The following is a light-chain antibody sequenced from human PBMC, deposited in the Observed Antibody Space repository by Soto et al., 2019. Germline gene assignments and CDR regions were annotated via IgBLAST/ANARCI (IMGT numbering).Light chain of an antibody. J-gene: IGLJ1*01. CDR2: EVS. Sequence: QSVLTQPASVSGSPGQSITISCTGTSSDIGLYNYVSWYQQHPGKAPKLIIFEVSNRPSGVSNRFSGSKSGNTASLTIYGLQAEDEADYYCSSFTGSSTLVFGSGTKVTVL. V-gene: IGLV2-14*01. CDR1: SSDIGLYNY. CDR3: SSFTGSSTLV.